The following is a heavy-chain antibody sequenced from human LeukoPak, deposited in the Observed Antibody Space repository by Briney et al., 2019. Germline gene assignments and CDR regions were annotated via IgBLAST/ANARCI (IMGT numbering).Heavy chain of an antibody. CDR2: IKQDGSEK. J-gene: IGHJ6*02. CDR3: ARDRHDYGMDV. Sequence: PGGSLRLSCAASGFTFSRYWMTWVRQAPGKGLERVANIKQDGSEKYYVDSVKGRFTISRDSAKNSLYLQMNSLRAEDTAVYYCARDRHDYGMDVWGQGTTVTVSS. CDR1: GFTFSRYW. V-gene: IGHV3-7*05. D-gene: IGHD3-3*01.